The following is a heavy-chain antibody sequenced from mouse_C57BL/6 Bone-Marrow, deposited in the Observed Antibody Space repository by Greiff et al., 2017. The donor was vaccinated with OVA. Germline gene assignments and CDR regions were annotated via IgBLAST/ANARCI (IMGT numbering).Heavy chain of an antibody. CDR3: ARNKLGSDD. D-gene: IGHD4-1*01. CDR2: IHPNSGGT. J-gene: IGHJ2*01. CDR1: GYTFTSYW. V-gene: IGHV1-62-3*01. Sequence: QVQLQQPGAELVKPGASVKVSCKASGYTFTSYWMHWVKQRPGRGLEWIGRIHPNSGGTKYNEKFKGKATLTVDKSSSTAYMQLSSLTSEDSAVYFCARNKLGSDDWGQGATLTVAS.